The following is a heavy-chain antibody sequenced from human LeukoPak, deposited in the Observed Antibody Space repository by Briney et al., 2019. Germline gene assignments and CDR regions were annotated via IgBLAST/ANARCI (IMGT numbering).Heavy chain of an antibody. CDR1: GYTFTDYY. D-gene: IGHD6-13*01. Sequence: ASVKISCKVSGYTFTDYYMHWVQQAPGKGLEWMGLVDPEDGETIYAEKFQGRVTITADTSTDTAYMELSSLRSEDTAVYYCATKKGVYSSSWYFDYWGQGTLVTVSS. J-gene: IGHJ4*02. V-gene: IGHV1-69-2*01. CDR3: ATKKGVYSSSWYFDY. CDR2: VDPEDGET.